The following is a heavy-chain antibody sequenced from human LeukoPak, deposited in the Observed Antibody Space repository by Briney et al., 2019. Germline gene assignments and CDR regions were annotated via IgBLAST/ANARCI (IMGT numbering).Heavy chain of an antibody. CDR3: ARKGVVPAATTLNYYYYGMDV. Sequence: GGSLRLSCAASVFTFNSYAMHGLRQAPRKGLEGVAFISYDGSNTYYADSVKARFTISRDNSKNTLYLQMNSLRAEDTAVYYCARKGVVPAATTLNYYYYGMDVWGQGTTVSVSS. CDR2: ISYDGSNT. V-gene: IGHV3-30*04. CDR1: VFTFNSYA. J-gene: IGHJ6*02. D-gene: IGHD2-2*01.